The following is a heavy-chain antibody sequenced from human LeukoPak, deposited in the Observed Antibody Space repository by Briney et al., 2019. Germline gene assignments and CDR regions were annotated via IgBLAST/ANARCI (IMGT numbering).Heavy chain of an antibody. CDR1: GYTFTSYA. D-gene: IGHD6-19*01. V-gene: IGHV7-4-1*02. CDR3: ARVLAAVAGTDVTGAFDI. Sequence: ASVKVSCKASGYTFTSYAMNWVRQAPGQGLEWMEWINTNTGNPTYAQGFTGRFVFSLDTSVSTAYLQISSLKAEDTAVYYCARVLAAVAGTDVTGAFDIWGQGTMVTVSS. CDR2: INTNTGNP. J-gene: IGHJ3*02.